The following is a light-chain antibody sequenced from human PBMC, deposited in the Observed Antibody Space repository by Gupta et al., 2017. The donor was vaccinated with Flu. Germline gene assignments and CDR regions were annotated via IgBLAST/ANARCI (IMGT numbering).Light chain of an antibody. CDR3: MQGTKRPYT. CDR1: EGLVYVDGNIY. Sequence: DVVLTQSLLSLSVALGQPDSISCRSTEGLVYVDGNIYLSWMQQRPGQSPRRLIYKVSTRDSGVPERFSGSGSDTAFTLKISRVEADDVGVYYCMQGTKRPYTFGQGTKLEIK. V-gene: IGKV2-30*01. CDR2: KVS. J-gene: IGKJ2*01.